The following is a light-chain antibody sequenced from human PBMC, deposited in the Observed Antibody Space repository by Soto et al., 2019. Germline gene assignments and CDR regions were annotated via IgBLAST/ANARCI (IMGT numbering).Light chain of an antibody. V-gene: IGLV2-14*03. Sequence: QSALTQPASVSGSPGQSITISCTGTSSDVGGYNFVSWYQQHPGKAPRLMIFDVDNRPSGVSTRFSGSKSGNTASLTISGLQAEDEADYYCCSYSGSSTIVVFGGGTKLTDL. J-gene: IGLJ2*01. CDR1: SSDVGGYNF. CDR3: CSYSGSSTIVV. CDR2: DVD.